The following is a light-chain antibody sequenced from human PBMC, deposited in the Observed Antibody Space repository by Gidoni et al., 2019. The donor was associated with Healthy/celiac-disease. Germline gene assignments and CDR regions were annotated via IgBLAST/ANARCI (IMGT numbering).Light chain of an antibody. V-gene: IGKV3-15*01. J-gene: IGKJ2*01. CDR2: GAS. Sequence: EIVLTPSPVTLSVSPGERATLSCRASQSVSTNLAWYQQKPGQAPRLLIYGASTRATGIPARFSGSGSGTEFTLTISSLQSEDFAVYYCQQCNNWPLYTFXXXTKLEIK. CDR1: QSVSTN. CDR3: QQCNNWPLYT.